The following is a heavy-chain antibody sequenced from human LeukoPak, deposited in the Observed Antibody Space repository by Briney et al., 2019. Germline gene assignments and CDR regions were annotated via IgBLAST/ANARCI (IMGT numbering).Heavy chain of an antibody. CDR3: ARGDVDTGFDY. CDR2: IYYSGST. D-gene: IGHD5-18*01. V-gene: IGHV4-31*03. J-gene: IGHJ4*02. Sequence: PSQTLSLTCTVSGGSISSGGYYWSWIRQHPGKGLEWIGYIYYSGSTYYNPSLKSRVTISVDTSKNQLSLKLSSVTAADTAVYYCARGDVDTGFDYWGQGTLVTVSS. CDR1: GGSISSGGYY.